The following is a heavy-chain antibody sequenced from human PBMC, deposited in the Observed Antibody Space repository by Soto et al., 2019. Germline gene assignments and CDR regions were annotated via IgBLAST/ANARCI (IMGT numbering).Heavy chain of an antibody. V-gene: IGHV1-69*02. Sequence: VQLVQSGAEVKKPGSSVKVSCKASGDTFNFYTTNWVRQAPGLGLEWMGRFNPILSFSNSALKFQGRVTLSADKSTRTAYLVLSSLRSEDTAIYYCATSFGSGSRAFDYWGPGALVTVSS. D-gene: IGHD3-10*01. CDR1: GDTFNFYT. CDR2: FNPILSFS. CDR3: ATSFGSGSRAFDY. J-gene: IGHJ4*02.